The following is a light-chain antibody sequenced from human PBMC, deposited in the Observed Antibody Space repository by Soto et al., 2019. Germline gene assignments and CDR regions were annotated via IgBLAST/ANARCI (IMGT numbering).Light chain of an antibody. J-gene: IGKJ1*01. CDR2: KAS. V-gene: IGKV1-5*03. CDR1: QSVGRW. CDR3: QHYDSYPWT. Sequence: DIQMTQSPSALSASIGDRVTITCRASQSVGRWLSWYQQKPGKAPTVLIYKASSLESGVPSRFSGSGSGTEFTLTISSLQPDDFATYYCQHYDSYPWTFGQGTKVDI.